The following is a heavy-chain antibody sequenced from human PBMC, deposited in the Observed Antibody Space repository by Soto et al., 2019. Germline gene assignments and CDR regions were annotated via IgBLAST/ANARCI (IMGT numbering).Heavy chain of an antibody. J-gene: IGHJ4*02. CDR3: ASPPRAYYDILTGYYKPGAFDY. Sequence: SETLSLTCVVSGTSISSYYWSWIRQSPGKGLEWIGYIYYSGSTNYNPSLKSRVTISVDTSKNQFSLKLSSVTAADTAVYYCASPPRAYYDILTGYYKPGAFDYWGQGTLVTVSS. CDR2: IYYSGST. D-gene: IGHD3-9*01. CDR1: GTSISSYY. V-gene: IGHV4-59*08.